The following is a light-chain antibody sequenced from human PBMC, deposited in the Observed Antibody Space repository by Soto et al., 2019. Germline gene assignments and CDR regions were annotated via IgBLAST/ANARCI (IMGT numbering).Light chain of an antibody. CDR2: AAS. CDR1: QSVGSSY. J-gene: IGKJ5*01. CDR3: QQHGISPPNT. Sequence: EIVLTQSPGTLSLSPGERATLSCRASQSVGSSYLAWYQQKPGQAPRLLIYAASNRATGIPDRFSGSGSGTDFTLTISRLEPEAFAVYYCQQHGISPPNTFGQETRLEIK. V-gene: IGKV3-20*01.